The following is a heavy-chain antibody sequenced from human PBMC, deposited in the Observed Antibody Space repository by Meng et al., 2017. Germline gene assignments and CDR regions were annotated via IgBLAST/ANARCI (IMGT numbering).Heavy chain of an antibody. CDR1: GFTFSGYG. J-gene: IGHJ4*02. D-gene: IGHD6-19*01. Sequence: QGRLVGSGGGVVQQGRSLRLSVAAVGFTFSGYGMHWVRQAPGKGLEWVAVRWYDGSNKYYADSVKGRFTISRDNSKNTLYLQMNSLRAEDTAVYYCARVVYSSGWSFDYWGQGTLVTVSS. CDR3: ARVVYSSGWSFDY. CDR2: RWYDGSNK. V-gene: IGHV3-33*01.